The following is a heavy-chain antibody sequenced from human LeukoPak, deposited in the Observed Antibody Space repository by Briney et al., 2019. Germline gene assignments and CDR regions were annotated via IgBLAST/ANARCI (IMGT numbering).Heavy chain of an antibody. V-gene: IGHV4-59*01. CDR1: GGSISSYY. Sequence: PSETLSLTCTVSGGSISSYYWSWIRQPPGKGLEWIGYIYYSGSTNYNPSLKSRVTISVDTSKNQFSLKLSSVPAADTAVYYCARGTDSGCDYPLIFDYWGQGTLVTVSS. CDR2: IYYSGST. J-gene: IGHJ4*02. CDR3: ARGTDSGCDYPLIFDY. D-gene: IGHD5-12*01.